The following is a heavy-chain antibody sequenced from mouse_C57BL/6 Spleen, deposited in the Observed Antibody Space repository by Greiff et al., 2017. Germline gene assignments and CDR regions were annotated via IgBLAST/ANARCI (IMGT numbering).Heavy chain of an antibody. CDR1: GYTFTDYN. J-gene: IGHJ3*01. CDR3: ARDYYGSSYVGFAY. D-gene: IGHD1-1*01. Sequence: VQLQQSGPELVKPGASVKIPCKASGYTFTDYNMDWVKQSHGKSLEWIGDINPNNGGTIYNQKFKGKATLTVDKSSSTAYMELRSLTSEDTAVYYCARDYYGSSYVGFAYWGQGTLVTVSA. V-gene: IGHV1-18*01. CDR2: INPNNGGT.